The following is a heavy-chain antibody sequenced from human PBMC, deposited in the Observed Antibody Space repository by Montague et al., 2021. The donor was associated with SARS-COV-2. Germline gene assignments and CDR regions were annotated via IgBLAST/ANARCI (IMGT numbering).Heavy chain of an antibody. CDR3: ARQDIQLRFDL. CDR1: SASISNDIYY. Sequence: SETPSLTCTVSSASISNDIYYWGWIRQPPGKGPEWIGGSRYGGTSYYXPSLKSRVTISIDTSKNQCSLTMTAVTAADTAVYFCARQDIQLRFDLWGRGTLVTVSS. J-gene: IGHJ2*01. V-gene: IGHV4-39*01. CDR2: SRYGGTS. D-gene: IGHD1-1*01.